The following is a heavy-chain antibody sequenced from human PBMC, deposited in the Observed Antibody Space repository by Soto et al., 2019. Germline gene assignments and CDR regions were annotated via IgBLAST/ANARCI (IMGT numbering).Heavy chain of an antibody. V-gene: IGHV1-69*08. J-gene: IGHJ3*02. D-gene: IGHD3-22*01. CDR1: GGTFSSYT. CDR3: AREDGNYYDSSGYPLGAFDI. CDR2: IIHILGIA. Sequence: QVQLVQSGAEVKKPGSSVKVSCKASGGTFSSYTISWVRQAPGQGLEWMGRIIHILGIANYAQKFQGRVTITADISTSTAYMELSSLRSEDTAVYYCAREDGNYYDSSGYPLGAFDIWGQGTMVTVSS.